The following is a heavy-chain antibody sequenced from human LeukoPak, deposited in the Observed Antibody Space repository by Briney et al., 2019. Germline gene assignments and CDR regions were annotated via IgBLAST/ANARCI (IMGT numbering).Heavy chain of an antibody. CDR2: ISSSGSNI. CDR1: GFTFSSYE. Sequence: GSLRLSCAASGFTFSSYEMNWVRQAPGKGLEWVSYISSSGSNIYYADSVKGRFTISRDNAKNSLYLQMNSLRAEDTAVYYCAELGITMIGGVWGKGTTVTISS. J-gene: IGHJ6*04. CDR3: AELGITMIGGV. D-gene: IGHD3-10*02. V-gene: IGHV3-48*03.